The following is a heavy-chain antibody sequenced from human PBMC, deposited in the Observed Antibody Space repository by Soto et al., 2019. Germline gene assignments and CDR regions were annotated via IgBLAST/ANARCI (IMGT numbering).Heavy chain of an antibody. CDR2: INAGNGNT. D-gene: IGHD2-15*01. Sequence: ASVKVSCKASGYTFTSYAMHWVRQAPGQRLEWMGWINAGNGNTKYSQKFQGRVTITRDTSASTAYMELSSLRSEDTAVYYCARDGEPNYCSGGSCYNPLDYWGQGTLVTVSS. V-gene: IGHV1-3*01. J-gene: IGHJ4*02. CDR1: GYTFTSYA. CDR3: ARDGEPNYCSGGSCYNPLDY.